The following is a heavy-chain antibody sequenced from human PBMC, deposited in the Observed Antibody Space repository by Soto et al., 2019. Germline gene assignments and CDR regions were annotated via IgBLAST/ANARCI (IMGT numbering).Heavy chain of an antibody. CDR3: AREVGVEARPGSQRLHY. D-gene: IGHD6-6*01. CDR2: ISPATTYT. V-gene: IGHV3-11*06. J-gene: IGHJ4*02. Sequence: GGSLRLSCAASGFSFSGYYMTWIRQAPGKGLEWISLISPATTYTKYADSVKGRFTISRDNAKNSLFLQMSSLRAEDTAVYYCAREVGVEARPGSQRLHYWGQGTLVTVSS. CDR1: GFSFSGYY.